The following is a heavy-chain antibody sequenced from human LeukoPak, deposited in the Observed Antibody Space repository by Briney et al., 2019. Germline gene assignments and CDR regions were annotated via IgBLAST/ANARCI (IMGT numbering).Heavy chain of an antibody. CDR2: ISGSGGST. D-gene: IGHD4-17*01. V-gene: IGHV3-23*01. Sequence: GGSLRLSCAASGFTFNSYARSWVRQAPGKGLEWVSAISGSGGSTYYADSVKGRFTISRDNSKNTLYLQMNSLRAEDTAVYYCAKARSNGDAFDYWGQGTLVTVSS. CDR1: GFTFNSYA. CDR3: AKARSNGDAFDY. J-gene: IGHJ4*02.